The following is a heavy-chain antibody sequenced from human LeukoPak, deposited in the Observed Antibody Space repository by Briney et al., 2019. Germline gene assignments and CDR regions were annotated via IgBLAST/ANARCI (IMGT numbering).Heavy chain of an antibody. D-gene: IGHD1-26*01. V-gene: IGHV4-59*08. CDR3: ARSPAGESWFDP. J-gene: IGHJ5*02. CDR1: GGSISSYY. CDR2: IYYSGST. Sequence: SETLSLTCTVSGGSISSYYWSWIRQPPGKGLEWIGYIYYSGSTNYNPSLKSRVTISVDTSKNQFSLKLSSVTAADTAVYYCARSPAGESWFDPWGQGTLVIVSS.